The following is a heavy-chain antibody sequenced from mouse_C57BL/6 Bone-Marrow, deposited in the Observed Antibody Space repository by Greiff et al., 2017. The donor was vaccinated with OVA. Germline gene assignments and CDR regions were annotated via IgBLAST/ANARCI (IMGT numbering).Heavy chain of an antibody. D-gene: IGHD4-1*01. CDR3: ARGNWDAFDY. CDR2: SRNKANDYTT. Sequence: EVKLVESGGGLVQSGRSLRLSCATSGFTFSDFYMEWVRQAPGKGLEWIAASRNKANDYTTEYSASVKGRFIVSRDTSQSILYLQMNALRAEDTAIYYCARGNWDAFDYWGQGTTLTVSS. CDR1: GFTFSDFY. J-gene: IGHJ2*01. V-gene: IGHV7-1*01.